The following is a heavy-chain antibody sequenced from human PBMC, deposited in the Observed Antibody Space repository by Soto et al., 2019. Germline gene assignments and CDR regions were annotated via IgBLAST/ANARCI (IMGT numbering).Heavy chain of an antibody. CDR3: ARENSPYSSGWYRRHYYYGMDV. CDR2: ISAYNGNT. D-gene: IGHD6-19*01. CDR1: GYTFTSYG. J-gene: IGHJ6*02. Sequence: ASVKVSCKASGYTFTSYGISWVRQAPGQGLEWMGWISAYNGNTNYAQKLQGRVTMTTDTSTSTAYMELRSLRSDDTAVYYCARENSPYSSGWYRRHYYYGMDVWGQGTTVTVSS. V-gene: IGHV1-18*04.